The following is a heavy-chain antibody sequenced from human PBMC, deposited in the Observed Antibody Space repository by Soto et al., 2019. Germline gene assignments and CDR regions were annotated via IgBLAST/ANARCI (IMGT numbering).Heavy chain of an antibody. Sequence: PGGSLRLSCAASGFTFSSYAMTWVRQAPGKGLEWVSAISGSGGSTYYADSVKGQFTISRDNSKNTLYLQMSSLRAEDTAVYYCASHSSSYSSSPFDYWGQGTLVTVSS. V-gene: IGHV3-23*01. CDR1: GFTFSSYA. CDR3: ASHSSSYSSSPFDY. D-gene: IGHD6-6*01. CDR2: ISGSGGST. J-gene: IGHJ4*02.